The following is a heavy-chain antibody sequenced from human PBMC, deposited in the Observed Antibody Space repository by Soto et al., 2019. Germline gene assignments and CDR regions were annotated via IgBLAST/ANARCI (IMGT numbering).Heavy chain of an antibody. CDR1: GNIFTNHG. V-gene: IGHV1-18*04. CDR3: ATAYYYDSSGSDPYYFDY. J-gene: IGHJ4*02. D-gene: IGHD3-22*01. CDR2: ISAKTGNT. Sequence: QVQVVQSGAEVKKPGASVKVSCKAPGNIFTNHGITWVRQAPGQGLEWMGWISAKTGNTDHAQKLQGRVTMIIDTSTRIANMELRSLASDDTAVYYCATAYYYDSSGSDPYYFDYWGQGTLVTVSS.